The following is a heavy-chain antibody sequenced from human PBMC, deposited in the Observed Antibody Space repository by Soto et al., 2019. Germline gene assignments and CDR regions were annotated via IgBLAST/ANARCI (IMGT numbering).Heavy chain of an antibody. CDR2: LYDVDGS. CDR1: GLTVSGKKY. D-gene: IGHD1-1*01. Sequence: DVQLVESGGGLMQPGESLRLSCAASGLTVSGKKYVAWVRQAPGKGLEWVSALYDVDGSFYADSVKGRFTTSSDSSKTTVDLQMKGLRPDDTAGYYCATWHEREHAYDVWGQGTTVTVSS. J-gene: IGHJ3*01. V-gene: IGHV3-53*01. CDR3: ATWHEREHAYDV.